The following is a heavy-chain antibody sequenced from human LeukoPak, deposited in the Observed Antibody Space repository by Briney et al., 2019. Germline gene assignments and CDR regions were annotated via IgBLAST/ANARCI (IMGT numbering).Heavy chain of an antibody. CDR3: ARYSYGFDY. V-gene: IGHV1-46*01. CDR2: INPSGGST. CDR1: GYTFTSYY. J-gene: IGHJ4*02. Sequence: ASVKVSCKAPGYTFTSYYMHWVRQAPGQGLEWMGFINPSGGSTSYAQKFQGRVTMTRDTSTSTVYMELSSLRSEDTAVFYCARYSYGFDYWGQGALVTVSS. D-gene: IGHD5-18*01.